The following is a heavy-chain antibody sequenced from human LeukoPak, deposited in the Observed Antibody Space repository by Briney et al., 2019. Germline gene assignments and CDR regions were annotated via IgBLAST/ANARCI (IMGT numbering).Heavy chain of an antibody. CDR1: GGSFSGYY. CDR3: ARGLYYYSSGSY. CDR2: INHSGST. J-gene: IGHJ4*02. D-gene: IGHD3-10*01. Sequence: QPSETLSLTCAVYGGSFSGYYWSWIRQPPGKGLEWIGEINHSGSTNYNPSLKSRATISVDTSKNQFSLKLSSVTAADTAVYYCARGLYYYSSGSYWGQGTLVTVSS. V-gene: IGHV4-34*01.